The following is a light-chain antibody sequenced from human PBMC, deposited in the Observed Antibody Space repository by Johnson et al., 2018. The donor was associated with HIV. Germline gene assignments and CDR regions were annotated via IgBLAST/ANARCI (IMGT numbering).Light chain of an antibody. V-gene: IGLV1-51*01. CDR2: DNN. J-gene: IGLJ1*01. CDR1: SSNIGNNY. Sequence: HSVLTQPPSVSAAPGQKVTISCSGSSSNIGNNYVSWYQQLPGTAPKLLIYDNNKRPSGIPDRFSGSKSGTSATLGITGLQTGDEADYYCGTWDSSLSAYVCGTGTKVIVL. CDR3: GTWDSSLSAYV.